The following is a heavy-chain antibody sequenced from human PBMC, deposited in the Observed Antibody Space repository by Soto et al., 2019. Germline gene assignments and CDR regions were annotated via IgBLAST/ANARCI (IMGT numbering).Heavy chain of an antibody. CDR3: ARRRITMVRGPVDAFDI. Sequence: QVQLVQSGAEVKKPGASVKVSCKASGYTFTSYYMHWVRQAPGQGLEWMGIINPSGGSTSYAQKFQGRVTMTRDTSTSTVYMELSSLRSEDTAVYYCARRRITMVRGPVDAFDIWGQGTMVTVSS. D-gene: IGHD3-10*01. V-gene: IGHV1-46*01. CDR1: GYTFTSYY. CDR2: INPSGGST. J-gene: IGHJ3*02.